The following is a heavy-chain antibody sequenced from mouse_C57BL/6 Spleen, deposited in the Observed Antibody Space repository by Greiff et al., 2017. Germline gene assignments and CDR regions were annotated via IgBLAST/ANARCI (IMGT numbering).Heavy chain of an antibody. CDR3: ARRVWGSSFDY. CDR2: IYPGDGDT. Sequence: QVQLQQSGPELVKPGASVKISCKASGYAFSSSWMNWVKQRPGKGLEGIGRIYPGDGDTNYNGKFKGQATLTADKSSSTAYMQLSSLTSEDSAVYFCARRVWGSSFDYWGQGTTLTVSS. V-gene: IGHV1-82*01. D-gene: IGHD1-1*01. CDR1: GYAFSSSW. J-gene: IGHJ2*01.